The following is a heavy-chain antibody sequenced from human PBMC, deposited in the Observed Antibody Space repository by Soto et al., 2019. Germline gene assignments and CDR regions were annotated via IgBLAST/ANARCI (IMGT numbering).Heavy chain of an antibody. CDR3: AREDDGGDRDYYGLDV. CDR2: IHYRGSI. CDR1: GGSISTDHYH. D-gene: IGHD2-21*02. Sequence: QVQLQESGPGLVRPSQTLSLTCTVSGGSISTDHYHWTWIRQTPGKGLEWIGYIHYRGSIQSNPSLQSRVSMSVDTSKNLFSLKRSSVTAADTAVYFCAREDDGGDRDYYGLDVWGQGTTVTVSS. V-gene: IGHV4-30-4*01. J-gene: IGHJ6*02.